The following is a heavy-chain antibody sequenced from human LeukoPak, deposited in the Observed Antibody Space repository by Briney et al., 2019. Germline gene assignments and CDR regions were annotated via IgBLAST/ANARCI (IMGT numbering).Heavy chain of an antibody. CDR1: GGTFSSYA. D-gene: IGHD3-22*01. CDR3: ASPYYYDSSGYYYAFDAFDI. Sequence: ASVKVPCKASGGTFSSYAISWVRQAPGQGLEWMGGIIPIFGTANYAQKFQGRVTITADESTSTAYMELSSLRSEDTAVYYCASPYYYDSSGYYYAFDAFDIWGQGTMVTVSS. J-gene: IGHJ3*02. CDR2: IIPIFGTA. V-gene: IGHV1-69*13.